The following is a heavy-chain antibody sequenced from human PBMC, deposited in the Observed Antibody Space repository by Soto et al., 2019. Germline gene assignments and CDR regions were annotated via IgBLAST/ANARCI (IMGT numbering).Heavy chain of an antibody. V-gene: IGHV3-23*01. CDR3: AKYHGAYYFYSYMDV. CDR1: GFTFNSYA. D-gene: IGHD2-2*01. CDR2: IVGGGGNT. Sequence: EVQLLESGGGLVQPGGSLRLSCAASGFTFNSYAMSWVRQAPGKGLEWISAIVGGGGNTNYADSEKRRFTISKDNSKNTLYLQMNSLRADDTAVYYCAKYHGAYYFYSYMDVWGKGTTVTVSS. J-gene: IGHJ6*03.